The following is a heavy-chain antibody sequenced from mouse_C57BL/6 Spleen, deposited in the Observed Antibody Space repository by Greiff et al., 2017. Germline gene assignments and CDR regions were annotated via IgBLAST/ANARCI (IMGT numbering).Heavy chain of an antibody. D-gene: IGHD1-1*01. J-gene: IGHJ2*01. Sequence: EVQLQESGPGLVKPSQSLSLTCSVTGYSITSGYYWNWIRQFPGNKLEWMGYISYDGSNNYNPSLKNRISITRDTSKNQFFLKLNSVTTEDTATYYCARVLSTVVPFDYWGQGTTLTVSS. CDR1: GYSITSGYY. CDR2: ISYDGSN. V-gene: IGHV3-6*01. CDR3: ARVLSTVVPFDY.